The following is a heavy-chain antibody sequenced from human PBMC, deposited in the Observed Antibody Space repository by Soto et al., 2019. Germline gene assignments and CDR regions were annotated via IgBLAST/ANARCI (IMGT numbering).Heavy chain of an antibody. J-gene: IGHJ4*02. D-gene: IGHD1-26*01. V-gene: IGHV3-33*01. CDR2: IRYDGSNI. Sequence: QVQLVESGGGVVQPGRSLRLSCAASGLIFSGHGMHWVRQAPGKGLQWVAVIRYDGSNIYYADSVKGRFTISRDNSKNTLYMQMNSLRAEDTAVYYCARDGVGATTFFGYFDYWGQGALVTVSS. CDR3: ARDGVGATTFFGYFDY. CDR1: GLIFSGHG.